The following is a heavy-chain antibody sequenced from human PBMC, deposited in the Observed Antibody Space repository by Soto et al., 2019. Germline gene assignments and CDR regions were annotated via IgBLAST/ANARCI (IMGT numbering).Heavy chain of an antibody. CDR1: GGSISSSSYY. Sequence: SETLSLTCTVSGGSISSSSYYWGWIRQPPGKGLEWIGSIYYSGSTYYNPSLKSRVTISVDTSKNQFSLKLSSVTAADTAVYYCARRLWFGTFDPWGQGTLVTVSS. D-gene: IGHD3-10*01. J-gene: IGHJ5*02. CDR3: ARRLWFGTFDP. V-gene: IGHV4-39*01. CDR2: IYYSGST.